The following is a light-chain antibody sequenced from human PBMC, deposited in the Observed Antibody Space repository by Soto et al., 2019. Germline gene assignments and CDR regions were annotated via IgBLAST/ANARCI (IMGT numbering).Light chain of an antibody. J-gene: IGKJ2*01. CDR2: GAS. CDR3: QQYNNWPPYT. CDR1: QSVSSN. V-gene: IGKV3-15*01. Sequence: EIVMTQSPATLSVSPGERATLSCRASQSVSSNLAGYQQRHGQAPRLLIYGASTRAAGFPARFSGSGSGTEFTLTISRLQSEDFAVYYCQQYNNWPPYTFGQGTKVDIK.